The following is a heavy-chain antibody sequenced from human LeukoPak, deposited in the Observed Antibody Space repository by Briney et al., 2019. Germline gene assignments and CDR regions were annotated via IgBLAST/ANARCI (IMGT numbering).Heavy chain of an antibody. CDR3: AGADCSSTSCWKDDAFDI. D-gene: IGHD2-2*01. V-gene: IGHV3-53*01. CDR2: IYSGGSAT. CDR1: GFTVSSNY. Sequence: GGSLRLSCAASGFTVSSNYMSWVRRAPGKGLEWVSVIYSGGSATYYADSVKGRFTISRDNSKNTLYLQMKSLRAEDTAVYYCAGADCSSTSCWKDDAFDIWGQGTMVTVSS. J-gene: IGHJ3*02.